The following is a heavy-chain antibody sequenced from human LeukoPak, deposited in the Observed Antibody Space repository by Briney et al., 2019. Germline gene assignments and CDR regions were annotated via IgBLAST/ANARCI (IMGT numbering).Heavy chain of an antibody. D-gene: IGHD6-19*01. J-gene: IGHJ4*02. CDR2: INHSGST. CDR1: GGSFSGYY. Sequence: SETLSLTCAVYGGSFSGYYWSWIRQPPGKGLEWIGEINHSGSTNYNPSLKSRVTISVDKSKNQFSLKLSSVTAADTAVYYCASLSSGWYGDFDYWGQGTLVTVSS. CDR3: ASLSSGWYGDFDY. V-gene: IGHV4-34*01.